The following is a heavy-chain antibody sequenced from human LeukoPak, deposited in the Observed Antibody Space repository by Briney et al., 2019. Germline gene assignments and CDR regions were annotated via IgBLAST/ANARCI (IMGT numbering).Heavy chain of an antibody. D-gene: IGHD2-15*01. Sequence: SETLSLTCTVSGGSISSYYWSWIRQPPGKGLEWIGYIYYSGSTNYNPSLKSRVTMSVDTSKNQFSLKLSSVTAADTAVYYCARDSCSGGSCYSRWGQGTLVTVSS. J-gene: IGHJ4*02. CDR3: ARDSCSGGSCYSR. CDR1: GGSISSYY. V-gene: IGHV4-59*01. CDR2: IYYSGST.